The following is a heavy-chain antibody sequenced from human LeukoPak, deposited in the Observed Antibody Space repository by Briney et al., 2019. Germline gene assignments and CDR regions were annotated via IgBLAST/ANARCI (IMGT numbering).Heavy chain of an antibody. D-gene: IGHD6-13*01. J-gene: IGHJ4*02. CDR2: ISGSSSSYI. V-gene: IGHV3-21*01. CDR1: GFTFSSFT. Sequence: PGGSLRLSCAASGFTFSSFTMNWVRQAPGKGLEWVSCISGSSSSYIYYADSVKGQFTISRDNAKNSLYLQMDSLRAEDTAVYYCASYSSSWYYFDYWGQGTLVTVSS. CDR3: ASYSSSWYYFDY.